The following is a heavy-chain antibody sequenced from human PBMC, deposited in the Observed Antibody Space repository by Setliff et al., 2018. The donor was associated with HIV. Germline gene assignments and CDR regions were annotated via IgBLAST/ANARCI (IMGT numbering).Heavy chain of an antibody. D-gene: IGHD2-2*01. V-gene: IGHV1-69*06. CDR1: GGTFSNYA. CDR3: ARVGSSTINSDYYYLDV. Sequence: ASVKVSCKTSGGTFSNYAISWVRQPPGQGLEWMGGILPIFGTPNYAQKFQGRVTITADISTSTAYMELSSLRSEDTAIYYCARVGSSTINSDYYYLDVWGKGTTVTVSS. J-gene: IGHJ6*03. CDR2: ILPIFGTP.